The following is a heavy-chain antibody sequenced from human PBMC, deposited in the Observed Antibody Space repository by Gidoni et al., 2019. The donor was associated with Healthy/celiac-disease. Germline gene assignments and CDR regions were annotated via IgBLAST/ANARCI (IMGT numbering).Heavy chain of an antibody. Sequence: EVQLLESGGGLVQPGGSLRLSCAASGFTFSSYAISWVRQAPGKGLEWVAAISGSGGSTYYADSVKGRFTISRDNSKNTLYLQMNSLRAEDTAVYYCAKAIIGGSSAWNYWGQGTLVTVSS. CDR3: AKAIIGGSSAWNY. D-gene: IGHD6-19*01. J-gene: IGHJ4*02. CDR1: GFTFSSYA. CDR2: ISGSGGST. V-gene: IGHV3-23*01.